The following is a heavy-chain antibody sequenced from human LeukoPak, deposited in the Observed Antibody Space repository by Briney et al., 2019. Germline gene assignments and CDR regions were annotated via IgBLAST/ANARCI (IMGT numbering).Heavy chain of an antibody. V-gene: IGHV4-59*12. D-gene: IGHD5-12*01. CDR1: GGSISSYY. CDR2: IYYIGRT. CDR3: ATLYSGYDSPLFDY. J-gene: IGHJ4*02. Sequence: NPSETLSLTCTVSGGSISSYYWSWIRQPPGKGLEWIGYIYYIGRTNYNPSLKSRVTISVDTSKNQFSLKLSSVTAADMAVYYCATLYSGYDSPLFDYWGQGTLVTVSS.